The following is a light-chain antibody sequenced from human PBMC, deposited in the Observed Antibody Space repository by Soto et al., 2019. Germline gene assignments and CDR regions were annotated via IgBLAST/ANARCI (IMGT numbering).Light chain of an antibody. CDR3: QEYNTWPWT. J-gene: IGKJ1*01. CDR1: QSVSSN. Sequence: EIVMTLSPATLSVSPGERATLSCRASQSVSSNFAWYQQKLGQAPRVLIYGASTRATGIPARFTGSGSGTEFILTITSLQSEDSAVYYCQEYNTWPWTFGQGTQVDIK. V-gene: IGKV3-15*01. CDR2: GAS.